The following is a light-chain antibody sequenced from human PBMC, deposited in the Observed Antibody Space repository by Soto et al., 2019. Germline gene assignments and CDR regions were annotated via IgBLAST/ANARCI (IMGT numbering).Light chain of an antibody. CDR3: SSFTSSSTFV. CDR1: SSDVGRYNY. J-gene: IGLJ1*01. CDR2: DVS. Sequence: QSVLAQPASVSGSPGQSITISCTGTSSDVGRYNYVSWFQQHPGEAPKLMIFDVSNWPSGVSDRFSGSKSGNTASLTISGLQAEDEADYYCSSFTSSSTFVFGTGTKVTVL. V-gene: IGLV2-14*01.